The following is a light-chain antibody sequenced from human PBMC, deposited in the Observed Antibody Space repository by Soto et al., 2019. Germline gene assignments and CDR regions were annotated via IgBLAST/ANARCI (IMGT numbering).Light chain of an antibody. V-gene: IGKV3-15*01. CDR3: QQYNNWPRT. CDR1: QSVTSN. Sequence: EVVMTQSPDTRSVSPGERATLSCRASQSVTSNLAWYQQKLGQAPRLLIYGASTRATGIPARFSGSGSGTEFTLTISSLQSEDFAIYYCQQYNNWPRTFGQGTKVDI. J-gene: IGKJ1*01. CDR2: GAS.